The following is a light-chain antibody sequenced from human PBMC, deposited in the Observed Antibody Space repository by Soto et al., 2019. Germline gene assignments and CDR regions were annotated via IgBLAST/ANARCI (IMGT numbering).Light chain of an antibody. CDR1: QSVSSY. Sequence: EIVLTQSPATLSLSPWERATLSCRASQSVSSYLAWYQQNPGQAPRLLIYDASNRATGIPARFSGSESGTDFTLTISSLEPEDFAVYYCQQRSDWPLTFGGGTKVDI. CDR3: QQRSDWPLT. CDR2: DAS. J-gene: IGKJ4*01. V-gene: IGKV3-11*01.